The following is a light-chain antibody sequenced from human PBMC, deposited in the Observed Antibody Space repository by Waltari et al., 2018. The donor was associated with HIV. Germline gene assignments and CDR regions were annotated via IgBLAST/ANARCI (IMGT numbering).Light chain of an antibody. CDR2: VNSDGSL. CDR1: SGHTSYA. Sequence: QLVPTQSPSASASLGASVKFTCTLDSGHTSYAIAWHQQQPEKGPRYLMKVNSDGSLMQGDGTPDRFSGSSSGAERYLTSSSLQSEDEADYYCQTWGAGFQVFGGGTKVTVL. CDR3: QTWGAGFQV. J-gene: IGLJ2*01. V-gene: IGLV4-69*01.